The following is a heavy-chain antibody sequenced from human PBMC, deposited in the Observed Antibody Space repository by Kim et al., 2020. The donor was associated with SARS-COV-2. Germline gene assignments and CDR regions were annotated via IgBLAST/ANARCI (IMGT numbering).Heavy chain of an antibody. Sequence: GGSLRLSCAASGFTFSSYGMHWVRQAPGKGLEWVAVIWYDGSNKYYADSVKGRFTISRDNSKNTLYLQMNSLRAEDTAVYYCARDGTEYSSSSFDYWGQGTLVTVSS. V-gene: IGHV3-33*01. CDR2: IWYDGSNK. CDR1: GFTFSSYG. D-gene: IGHD6-6*01. J-gene: IGHJ4*02. CDR3: ARDGTEYSSSSFDY.